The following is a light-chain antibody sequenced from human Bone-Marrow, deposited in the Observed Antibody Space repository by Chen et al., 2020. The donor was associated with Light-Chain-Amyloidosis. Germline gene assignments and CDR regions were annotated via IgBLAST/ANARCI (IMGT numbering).Light chain of an antibody. CDR2: DAS. Sequence: AIQLTQSPYSLSASVGDRVTITCRASQGINSGLAWYQQKPGKAPKLLIYDASSLERGVPSRFSGSGSGTGFTLTISSLQPEDFASYYCQQFHNYPLTFGGGTKVEIK. J-gene: IGKJ4*01. V-gene: IGKV1D-13*01. CDR3: QQFHNYPLT. CDR1: QGINSG.